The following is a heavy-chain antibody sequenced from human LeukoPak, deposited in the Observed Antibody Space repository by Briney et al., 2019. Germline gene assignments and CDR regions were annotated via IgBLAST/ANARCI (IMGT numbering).Heavy chain of an antibody. D-gene: IGHD2-21*02. CDR2: MYYSGST. CDR1: GGSINGYS. J-gene: IGHJ4*02. CDR3: ARAGQCGGDCYSPDY. Sequence: KPSETLSLTCTVSGGSINGYSWTWIRQPPGKGLEWIGYMYYSGSTNYNPSLKSRVTISVDTSKNQFSLKLRSVTAADTAVYYCARAGQCGGDCYSPDYWGQGTLVTVSS. V-gene: IGHV4-59*01.